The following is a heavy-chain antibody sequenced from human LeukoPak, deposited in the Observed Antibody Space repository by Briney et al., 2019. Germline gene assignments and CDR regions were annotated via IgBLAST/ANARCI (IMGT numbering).Heavy chain of an antibody. CDR1: GGSIGSTSYY. V-gene: IGHV4-39*01. CDR3: ARHDYYDSTGSLDY. D-gene: IGHD3-22*01. J-gene: IGHJ4*02. CDR2: IYYSGST. Sequence: SETLSLTCTVSGGSIGSTSYYWGWIRQPPGKGRDCIANIYYSGSTYYNPSLKSRVTISVDTSKNQFSLKLSSVTAADTAVYYCARHDYYDSTGSLDYWGQGTLVTVSS.